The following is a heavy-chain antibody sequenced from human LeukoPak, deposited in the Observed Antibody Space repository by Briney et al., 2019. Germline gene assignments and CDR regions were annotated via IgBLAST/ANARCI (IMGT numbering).Heavy chain of an antibody. J-gene: IGHJ3*02. D-gene: IGHD5-24*01. V-gene: IGHV1-8*01. CDR3: AAGLLATIGNAFDI. Sequence: ASVKVSCKASGYTFTSYDINWVRQATGQGLEWMGWMNPNSGNTGYAQKFQGRVTMTRNTSINTAYMELSSLTSEDTAVYYCAAGLLATIGNAFDIWGQGTMVTVSS. CDR1: GYTFTSYD. CDR2: MNPNSGNT.